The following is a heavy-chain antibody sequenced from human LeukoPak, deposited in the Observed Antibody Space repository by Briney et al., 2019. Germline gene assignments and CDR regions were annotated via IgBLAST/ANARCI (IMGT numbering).Heavy chain of an antibody. Sequence: ASVKVSCKASGYIFTDYYVYWVRQAPGQGLEGMGWINPNSGGTNYAQKFQGRVTMTRDTSISTAYMELSRLTSDDTAVYYCARSRIGVAGNYFDYWGQGTLVTVSS. D-gene: IGHD6-19*01. J-gene: IGHJ4*02. CDR3: ARSRIGVAGNYFDY. CDR1: GYIFTDYY. V-gene: IGHV1-2*02. CDR2: INPNSGGT.